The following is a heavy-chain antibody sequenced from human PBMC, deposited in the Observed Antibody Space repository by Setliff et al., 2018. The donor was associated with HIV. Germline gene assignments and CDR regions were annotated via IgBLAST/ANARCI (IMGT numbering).Heavy chain of an antibody. V-gene: IGHV4-34*01. Sequence: SETLSLTCAVYGGSFSGYYWSWIRQPPGKGLEWIGEINDSGSTNNNPSLKSRVAMSVDTSKNQFSLKLSSVSAADTAVYYCARDLRGDSVPATAAKSFDIWGQGTLVTVSS. CDR1: GGSFSGYY. CDR3: ARDLRGDSVPATAAKSFDI. J-gene: IGHJ3*02. D-gene: IGHD2-21*02. CDR2: INDSGST.